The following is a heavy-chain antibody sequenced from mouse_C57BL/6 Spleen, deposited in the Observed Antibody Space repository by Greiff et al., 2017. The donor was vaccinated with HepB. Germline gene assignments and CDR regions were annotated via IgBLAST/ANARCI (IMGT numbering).Heavy chain of an antibody. Sequence: EVQGVESGGGLVQPKGSLKLSCAASGFTFNTYAMHWVRQAPGKGLEWVARIRSKSSNYATYYADSVKDRFTISRDDSQSMLYLQMNNLKTEDTAMYYCVRDHYYGSSYGRYFDVWGTGTTVTVSS. D-gene: IGHD1-1*01. CDR3: VRDHYYGSSYGRYFDV. J-gene: IGHJ1*03. V-gene: IGHV10-3*01. CDR1: GFTFNTYA. CDR2: IRSKSSNYAT.